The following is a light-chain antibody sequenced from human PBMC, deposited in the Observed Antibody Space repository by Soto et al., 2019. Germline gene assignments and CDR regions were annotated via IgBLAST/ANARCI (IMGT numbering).Light chain of an antibody. CDR1: QSASSY. Sequence: EIVLTQSPATVSLSPGERATLSCRASQSASSYLAWYQQKPGQAPSLLIYDASNRATGIPARFSGSGSGTDFTLTISSLEPEDFAVYYCQQRSNWPSITFGQGTRLEIK. J-gene: IGKJ5*01. CDR3: QQRSNWPSIT. V-gene: IGKV3-11*01. CDR2: DAS.